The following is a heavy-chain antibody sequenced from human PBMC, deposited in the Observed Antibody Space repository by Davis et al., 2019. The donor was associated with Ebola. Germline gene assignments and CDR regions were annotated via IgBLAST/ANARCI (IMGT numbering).Heavy chain of an antibody. CDR2: SSAYNGNT. CDR3: ARDVVGATAFDY. J-gene: IGHJ4*02. CDR1: GYTFTDFF. Sequence: ASVKVSCKASGYTFTDFFIHWVRQAPGQGLEWMGWSSAYNGNTHYAQKFQDRVTMTTDTSTSTANMELRSLRYDDTAVYYCARDVVGATAFDYWGQGTLVTVSS. V-gene: IGHV1-18*04. D-gene: IGHD1-26*01.